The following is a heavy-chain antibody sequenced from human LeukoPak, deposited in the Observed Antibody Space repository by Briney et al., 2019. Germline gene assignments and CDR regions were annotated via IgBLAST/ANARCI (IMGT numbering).Heavy chain of an antibody. D-gene: IGHD3-10*01. CDR2: INPNSGGT. J-gene: IGHJ4*02. V-gene: IGHV1-8*03. CDR1: GYTFTSYG. Sequence: ASVKVSCKASGYTFTSYGISWVRQAPGQGLEWMGWINPNSGGTGYAQKFQGRVTITRNTSISTAYMELSSLRSEDTAVYYCARVGAGSGSTSFDYWGQGTLVTVSS. CDR3: ARVGAGSGSTSFDY.